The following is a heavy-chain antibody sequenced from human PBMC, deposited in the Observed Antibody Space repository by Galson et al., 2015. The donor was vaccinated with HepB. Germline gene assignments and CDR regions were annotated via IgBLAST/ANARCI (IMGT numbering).Heavy chain of an antibody. D-gene: IGHD5-18*01. CDR3: ARVGRYGSYGGIDFDY. Sequence: SVKVSCKASGYTFTSYGISWVRQAPGQGLEWMGWISAYNGNTNYAQKLQGRVTMTTDTSTSTAYMELRSLRSDDTAVYYCARVGRYGSYGGIDFDYWGQGTLVTVSS. J-gene: IGHJ4*02. CDR1: GYTFTSYG. V-gene: IGHV1-18*04. CDR2: ISAYNGNT.